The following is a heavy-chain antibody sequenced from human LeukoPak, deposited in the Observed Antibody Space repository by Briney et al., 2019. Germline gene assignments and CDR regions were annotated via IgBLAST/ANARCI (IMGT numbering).Heavy chain of an antibody. CDR3: STEDKYCTTSTCGDS. CDR1: GYTFSDYY. V-gene: IGHV1-2*02. Sequence: VASVTVSCKPSGYTFSDYYLHWVRQAPGQGLEWMGYIIPNCGGTTYAQKFQGRVTMTRDTSISAAYLDLSGLRSDDTAVYYCSTEDKYCTTSTCGDSWGQGTLVTVSS. CDR2: IIPNCGGT. D-gene: IGHD2-8*01. J-gene: IGHJ4*02.